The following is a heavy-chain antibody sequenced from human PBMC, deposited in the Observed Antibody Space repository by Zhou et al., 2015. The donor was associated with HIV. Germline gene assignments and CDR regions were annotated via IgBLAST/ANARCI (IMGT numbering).Heavy chain of an antibody. Sequence: QVQLVQSGPEVKKPGASVKVSCKASGYTFISYGIRWVRQAPGQGLEWMGWISVYNGNTNYAQKLQGRVALTTDTSTSTVYMELKSLKSDDTAVYYCATDGAKAFDRWGQGTLVIVSS. CDR1: GYTFISYG. V-gene: IGHV1-18*01. D-gene: IGHD4/OR15-4a*01. CDR2: ISVYNGNT. J-gene: IGHJ4*02. CDR3: ATDGAKAFDR.